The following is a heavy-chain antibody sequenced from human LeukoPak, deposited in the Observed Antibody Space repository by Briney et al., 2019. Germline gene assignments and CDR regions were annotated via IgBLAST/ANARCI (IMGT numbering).Heavy chain of an antibody. Sequence: PSGTLSLTCAVSGGSISSSNWWSWVRQPPGKGLEWIGEIYHSGSTNYNPSLKSRVTISVDKSKNQFSLKLSSVTAADTAVYYCARQQYYDILTGYFYYYYGMDVWGQGTTVTVSS. CDR2: IYHSGST. D-gene: IGHD3-9*01. CDR1: GGSISSSNW. V-gene: IGHV4-4*02. J-gene: IGHJ6*02. CDR3: ARQQYYDILTGYFYYYYGMDV.